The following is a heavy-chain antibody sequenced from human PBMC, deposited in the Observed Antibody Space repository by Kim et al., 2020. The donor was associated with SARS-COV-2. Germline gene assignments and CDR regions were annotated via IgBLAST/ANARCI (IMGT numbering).Heavy chain of an antibody. CDR2: IYSGGST. V-gene: IGHV3-66*01. Sequence: GGSLRLSCAASGFTVSSNYMSWVRQAPGKGLEWVSVIYSGGSTYYADSVKGRFTISRDNSKNTLYLQMNSLRAEDTAVYYCARFPGRQWLGRTNYYYGMDVWGQGTTVTVSS. CDR3: ARFPGRQWLGRTNYYYGMDV. J-gene: IGHJ6*02. D-gene: IGHD6-19*01. CDR1: GFTVSSNY.